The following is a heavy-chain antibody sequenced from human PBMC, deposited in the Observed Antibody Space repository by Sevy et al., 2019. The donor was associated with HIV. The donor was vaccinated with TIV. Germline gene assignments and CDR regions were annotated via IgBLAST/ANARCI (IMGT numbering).Heavy chain of an antibody. V-gene: IGHV3-72*01. CDR1: GFTFSDHY. Sequence: GGSLRLSCAASGFTFSDHYVDWVRQAPGKGLEWVGRIRNRPNTYTTEYAASVEGRFTISRGDSKSSLYLQMNSLKTEDSAVYYCVRGPNCGVGGCQQISPYCLDVWGKGATVTVSS. D-gene: IGHD2-21*01. CDR3: VRGPNCGVGGCQQISPYCLDV. CDR2: IRNRPNTYTT. J-gene: IGHJ6*03.